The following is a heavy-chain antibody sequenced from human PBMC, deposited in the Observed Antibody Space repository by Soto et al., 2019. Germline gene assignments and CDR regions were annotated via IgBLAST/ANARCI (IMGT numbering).Heavy chain of an antibody. J-gene: IGHJ6*02. Sequence: GSLRLSCAASGFTFSSYAMHWVRQAPGKGLEWVAVISYDGSNKYYADSVKGRFTISRDNSKNTLYLQMNSLRAEDTAVYYCARGDSGSYSYYYYGMDVWGQGTTVTVSS. CDR2: ISYDGSNK. V-gene: IGHV3-30-3*01. D-gene: IGHD1-26*01. CDR1: GFTFSSYA. CDR3: ARGDSGSYSYYYYGMDV.